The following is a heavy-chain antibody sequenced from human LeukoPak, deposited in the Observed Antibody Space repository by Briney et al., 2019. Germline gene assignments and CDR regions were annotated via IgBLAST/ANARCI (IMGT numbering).Heavy chain of an antibody. CDR2: IIPIFGTA. CDR3: AREVYYYDSSGYSIAADYFDY. J-gene: IGHJ4*02. Sequence: SVKVSCKASGGTFSSYAISWVRQAPGQGLEWMGGIIPIFGTANYAQKFQGRVTITTDESTSTAYMELSSLRSEDTAVYYCAREVYYYDSSGYSIAADYFDYWGQGTLVTVSS. V-gene: IGHV1-69*05. CDR1: GGTFSSYA. D-gene: IGHD3-22*01.